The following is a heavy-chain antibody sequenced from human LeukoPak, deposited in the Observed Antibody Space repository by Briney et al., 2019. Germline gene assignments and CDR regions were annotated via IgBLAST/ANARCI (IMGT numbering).Heavy chain of an antibody. CDR2: IYDSRTI. CDR3: ARHDGRSGGTMGALDS. D-gene: IGHD4-23*01. V-gene: IGHV4-39*01. J-gene: IGHJ4*02. CDR1: GYTFSSYG. Sequence: LRLSCAASGYTFSSYGVHWVRQAPGKGLEWMGSIYDSRTIYYNPSLNSRVTISAVTSKNQFSLQLNSVTAADTAVYYCARHDGRSGGTMGALDSWGQGSLVTVSS.